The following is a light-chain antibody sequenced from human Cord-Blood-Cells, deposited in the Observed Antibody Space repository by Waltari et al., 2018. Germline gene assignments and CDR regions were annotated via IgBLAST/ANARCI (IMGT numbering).Light chain of an antibody. J-gene: IGLJ1*01. V-gene: IGLV2-14*01. CDR3: SSYTSSSTYV. CDR1: SSDVGGYNY. Sequence: QSALTQPASVSGSPGQSLTISCTGTSSDVGGYNYVSWYQQHPGKAPKLMIYDVSNQPSGVSNLFSGSKSGNTASRTISRLQAEDEADYYCSSYTSSSTYVVGTGTKVTVL. CDR2: DVS.